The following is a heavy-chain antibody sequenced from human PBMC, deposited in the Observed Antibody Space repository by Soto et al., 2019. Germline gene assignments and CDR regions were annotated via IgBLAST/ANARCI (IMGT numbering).Heavy chain of an antibody. CDR2: ISGSGGST. CDR1: GFTFSSYA. D-gene: IGHD2-2*01. Sequence: GGSLRLSCAASGFTFSSYAMSWVRQAPGKGLEWVSAISGSGGSTYYADSVKGRFTISRDNSKNTLYLQMNSLRAEDTAVYYCAKYHVVVVPAAIAFDIWGQGTMVTVSS. J-gene: IGHJ3*02. V-gene: IGHV3-23*01. CDR3: AKYHVVVVPAAIAFDI.